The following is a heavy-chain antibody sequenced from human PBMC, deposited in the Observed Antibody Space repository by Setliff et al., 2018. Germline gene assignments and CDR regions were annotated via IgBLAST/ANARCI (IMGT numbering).Heavy chain of an antibody. Sequence: ASVKVSCKTSGYSLTSHYMHWVRQAPGQGLEWMGIINPGGVTFSSTQNFEGRVSMTSDTSTSTVFMELNSLTSDDTGVYYCARAGLAAAGRKGVFDHWGQGTLVSLL. CDR3: ARAGLAAAGRKGVFDH. J-gene: IGHJ4*02. D-gene: IGHD6-13*01. CDR1: GYSLTSHY. V-gene: IGHV1-46*01. CDR2: INPGGVTF.